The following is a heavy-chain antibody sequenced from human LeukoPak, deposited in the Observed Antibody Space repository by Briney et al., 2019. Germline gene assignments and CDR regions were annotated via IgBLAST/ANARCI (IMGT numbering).Heavy chain of an antibody. V-gene: IGHV4-59*01. CDR1: GGSISSYY. CDR2: IYYSGST. CDR3: ARSYYDSSGYPSNFDY. Sequence: PSETLSLTCTVSGGSISSYYWSWIRQPPGKGLEWIGYIYYSGSTNYNPSLKSRVTISVDTSKNQFSLKLSSVTAADTAVYYCARSYYDSSGYPSNFDYWGQGTLVTVSS. D-gene: IGHD3-22*01. J-gene: IGHJ4*02.